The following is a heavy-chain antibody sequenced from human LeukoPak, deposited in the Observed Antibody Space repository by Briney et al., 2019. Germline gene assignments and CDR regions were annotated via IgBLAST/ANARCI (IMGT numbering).Heavy chain of an antibody. J-gene: IGHJ4*02. V-gene: IGHV1-46*01. CDR1: GYTFTSYY. CDR2: INPSGGST. CDR3: AREYGDSSGYLYFDY. D-gene: IGHD3-22*01. Sequence: ASVKVSCKASGYTFTSYYMHWVRQAPGQGLEWMGIINPSGGSTSYAQKXQGRVTMTRDTSTSTVYMELSSLRSEDTAVYYRAREYGDSSGYLYFDYWGQGTLVTVSS.